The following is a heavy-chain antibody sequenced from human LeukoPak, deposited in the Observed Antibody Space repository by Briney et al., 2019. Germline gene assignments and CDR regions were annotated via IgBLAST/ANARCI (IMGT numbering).Heavy chain of an antibody. CDR1: GFTFSSYS. CDR3: ARDCSGGSCFSDY. J-gene: IGHJ4*02. CDR2: ISSSGSYI. V-gene: IGHV3-21*01. Sequence: GGSLRLSCAASGFTFSSYSMNWVRQAPGKGLEWVSSISSSGSYIYYADSVKGRFTISRDNAKNSLYLQMNSLRAEDTAVYYCARDCSGGSCFSDYWGQGTLVTASS. D-gene: IGHD2-15*01.